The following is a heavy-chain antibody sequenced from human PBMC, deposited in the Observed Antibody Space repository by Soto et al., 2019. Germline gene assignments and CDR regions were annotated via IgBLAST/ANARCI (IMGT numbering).Heavy chain of an antibody. Sequence: QVQLVESGGGVVQPGRSLKLSCAASGFIFGRFGMHWVRQPPGKGLEWVAVIWNDGSNKLYADSVQGRFTISRDNSKNTFHLKMHSLRAEDTAVYYCGRDHESGFGDSVPAGFDYWGQGTLVTVSS. V-gene: IGHV3-33*01. D-gene: IGHD2-21*02. CDR2: IWNDGSNK. J-gene: IGHJ4*02. CDR3: GRDHESGFGDSVPAGFDY. CDR1: GFIFGRFG.